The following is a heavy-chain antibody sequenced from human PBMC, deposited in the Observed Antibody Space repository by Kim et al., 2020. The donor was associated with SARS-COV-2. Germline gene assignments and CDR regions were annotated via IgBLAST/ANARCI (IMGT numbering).Heavy chain of an antibody. D-gene: IGHD6-19*01. V-gene: IGHV3-30*18. CDR2: ISYDGSNK. CDR1: GFTFSSYG. Sequence: GGSLRLSCAASGFTFSSYGMHWVRQAPGKGLEWVAVISYDGSNKYYADSVKGRFTISRDNSKNTLYLQMNSLRAEDTAVYYCAKDRQWLAHYDAFDIWGQGTMVTVSS. J-gene: IGHJ3*02. CDR3: AKDRQWLAHYDAFDI.